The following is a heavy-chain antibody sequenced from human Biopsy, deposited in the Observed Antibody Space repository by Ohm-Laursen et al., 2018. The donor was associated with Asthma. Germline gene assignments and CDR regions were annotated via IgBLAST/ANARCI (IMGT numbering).Heavy chain of an antibody. J-gene: IGHJ4*02. Sequence: SLRLSCAASGFILSNYDMHWVRQAPGRGLEWVAVLSYNGNNKYYADSVRGRFTISRDNSDNTLYLQMNSLRVEDTAVYYCARGDWYGSASNGYWGQGTLVTVSA. V-gene: IGHV3-30*03. CDR1: GFILSNYD. D-gene: IGHD6-6*01. CDR3: ARGDWYGSASNGY. CDR2: LSYNGNNK.